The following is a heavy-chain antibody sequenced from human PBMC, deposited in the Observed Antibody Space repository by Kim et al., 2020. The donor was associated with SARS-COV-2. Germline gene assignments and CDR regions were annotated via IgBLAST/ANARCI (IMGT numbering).Heavy chain of an antibody. D-gene: IGHD6-19*01. CDR3: ARSPSLQQWLVN. V-gene: IGHV4-59*01. Sequence: SETLSLTCTVSGGSISSYYWSWIRQLPGKGLEWIGYIYYNGDTTYNPSLKSRVTISLETSKNQFSLKLSYVTAADTAVYYCARSPSLQQWLVNWGQGTLVTGSS. J-gene: IGHJ4*02. CDR1: GGSISSYY. CDR2: IYYNGDT.